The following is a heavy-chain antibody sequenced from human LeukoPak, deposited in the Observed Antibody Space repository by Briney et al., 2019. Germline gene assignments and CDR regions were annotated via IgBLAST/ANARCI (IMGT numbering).Heavy chain of an antibody. D-gene: IGHD6-6*01. J-gene: IGHJ3*02. Sequence: GGSLRLSCAASGFTFSSYAMSWVRQAPGKGLEWVSAISGSGGSTYYADSVKGRFTISGDNSKNTLYLQMNSLRAEDTAVYYCAKDMEQQLVHLDAFDIWGQGTVVTVSS. CDR2: ISGSGGST. CDR1: GFTFSSYA. CDR3: AKDMEQQLVHLDAFDI. V-gene: IGHV3-23*01.